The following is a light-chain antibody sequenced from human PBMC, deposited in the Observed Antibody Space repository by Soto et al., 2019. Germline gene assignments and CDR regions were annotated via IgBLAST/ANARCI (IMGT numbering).Light chain of an antibody. V-gene: IGKV1-5*01. CDR3: QQYKNYLT. J-gene: IGKJ1*01. Sequence: DIQMTQSPSTLSASVGDRVTFTCRASQSVSIWLAWYQQKPGKAPKLLISGASTLESGVPSRFSGSGSGTDFTLTISSLQPDVFATYYCQQYKNYLTFGQGTKVEIK. CDR2: GAS. CDR1: QSVSIW.